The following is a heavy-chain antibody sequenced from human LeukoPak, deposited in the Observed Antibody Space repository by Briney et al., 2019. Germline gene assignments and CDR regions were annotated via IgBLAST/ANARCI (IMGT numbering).Heavy chain of an antibody. CDR2: ISGSGGNT. CDR1: GFTFSSYA. J-gene: IGHJ6*02. Sequence: GGSLRLSCAASGFTFSSYAMSWVRQAPGKGLEWVSGISGSGGNTYYADSVKGRFTISRDNSKNTLYLQMNSLRAGDTAVYYCAKGYYYGSGSYSYYYYGMDVWGQGTTVTVSS. CDR3: AKGYYYGSGSYSYYYYGMDV. V-gene: IGHV3-23*01. D-gene: IGHD3-10*01.